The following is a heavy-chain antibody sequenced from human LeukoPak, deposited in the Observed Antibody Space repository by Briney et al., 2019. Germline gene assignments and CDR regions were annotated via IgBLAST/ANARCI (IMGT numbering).Heavy chain of an antibody. J-gene: IGHJ4*02. D-gene: IGHD2-2*02. CDR1: GSTVSNNY. V-gene: IGHV3-53*01. Sequence: GGSLRLSCAASGSTVSNNYMSWVRQAPGKGLEWVSVLNSGGGTYYADSVKGRFTISRDSSKNTLYLQMTSLRAEDTAIYYCARYCSSTSCSTPFDYWGQGTTVTVSS. CDR2: LNSGGGT. CDR3: ARYCSSTSCSTPFDY.